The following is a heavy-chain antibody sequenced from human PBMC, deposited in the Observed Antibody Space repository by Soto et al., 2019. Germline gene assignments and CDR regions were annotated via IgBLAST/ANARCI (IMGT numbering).Heavy chain of an antibody. CDR1: GFTFSSYE. D-gene: IGHD2-2*01. V-gene: IGHV3-48*03. CDR2: ISSSGSTI. Sequence: PGGSLRLSCAASGFTFSSYEMNWVRQAPGKGLEWVSYISSSGSTIYYADSVKGRFTISRDNAKNSLYLQMNSLRAEDTAVYYCARDRIVVVPAAYYYYYGMDVWGQGTTVTVSS. J-gene: IGHJ6*02. CDR3: ARDRIVVVPAAYYYYYGMDV.